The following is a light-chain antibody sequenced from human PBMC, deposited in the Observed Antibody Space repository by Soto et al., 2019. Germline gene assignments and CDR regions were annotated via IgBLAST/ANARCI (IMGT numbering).Light chain of an antibody. V-gene: IGLV4-69*01. CDR2: VNSDGSH. J-gene: IGLJ2*01. Sequence: QLVLTQSPSASASLGASVKLTCTLSSGHSDYAIAWHQQQPEKGPRYLMKVNSDGSHSKGDGIPDRFSGSSSGAERYLTISSLQSDDEADYYCQTWGTGFHVVFGGGTKLTVL. CDR3: QTWGTGFHVV. CDR1: SGHSDYA.